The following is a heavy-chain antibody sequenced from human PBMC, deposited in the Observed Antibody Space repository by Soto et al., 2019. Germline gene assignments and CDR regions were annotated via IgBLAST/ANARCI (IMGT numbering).Heavy chain of an antibody. J-gene: IGHJ4*02. V-gene: IGHV4-34*01. CDR2: VDHNGVT. D-gene: IGHD4-17*01. CDR3: ARLTVAKVRTGPDY. Sequence: QVQLQQWGAGLLKPSETLSLTCTVYGGSFTGYFWTWIRQPPGKGLEWIGEVDHNGVTNYNPSFKSRVTVSLDTSKNQFSLRLTSVTAADTSIYFCARLTVAKVRTGPDYWGQGALVTVSS. CDR1: GGSFTGYF.